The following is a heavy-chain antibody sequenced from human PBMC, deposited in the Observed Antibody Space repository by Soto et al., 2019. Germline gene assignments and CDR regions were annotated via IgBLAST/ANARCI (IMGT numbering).Heavy chain of an antibody. CDR2: ISYDGSNK. D-gene: IGHD3-9*01. J-gene: IGHJ6*02. CDR1: GFTFSSYA. V-gene: IGHV3-30-3*01. Sequence: QVQLVKSGGGVVQPGRSLRLSCAASGFTFSSYAMHWVRQAPGKGLEWVAVISYDGSNKYYADSVKGRFTISRDNSKNTLYLQMNSLRAEDTAVYYCARDLDGDVRYGMDVWGQGTTVTVSS. CDR3: ARDLDGDVRYGMDV.